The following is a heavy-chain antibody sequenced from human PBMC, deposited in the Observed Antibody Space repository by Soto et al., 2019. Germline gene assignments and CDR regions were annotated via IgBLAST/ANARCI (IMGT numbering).Heavy chain of an antibody. D-gene: IGHD1-26*01. CDR1: GITCDDYG. CDR2: INWSGGST. CDR3: ASVWESKARYYYYYYGMDV. V-gene: IGHV3-20*03. Sequence: RSLRLSFAPSGITCDDYGXSSVSQAPGKGLALVSCINWSGGSTGYADSVKGRFTIYRDNAKNSLYLQMNSPRADDTALYYCASVWESKARYYYYYYGMDVWGQGTTVTVSS. J-gene: IGHJ6*02.